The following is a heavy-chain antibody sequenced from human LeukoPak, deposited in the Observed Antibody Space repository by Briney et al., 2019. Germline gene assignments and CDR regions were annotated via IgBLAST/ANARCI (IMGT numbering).Heavy chain of an antibody. Sequence: SETLSLTCTVSGGSSSSYDWSWIRQPPGKGLEWIGYIYYSGSTNYNPSLKSRVTISVDTSKNQFSLKLSSVTAADTAVYYCARLFGSSWSPLGYWGQGTLVTVSS. CDR2: IYYSGST. D-gene: IGHD6-13*01. J-gene: IGHJ4*02. CDR1: GGSSSSYD. V-gene: IGHV4-59*08. CDR3: ARLFGSSWSPLGY.